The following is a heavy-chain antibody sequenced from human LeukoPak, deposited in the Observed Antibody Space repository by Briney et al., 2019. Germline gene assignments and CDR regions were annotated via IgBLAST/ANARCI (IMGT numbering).Heavy chain of an antibody. Sequence: PGGSLCLSCAASGFTFNNYAVSWVRQAPGKGLEWVSLIRGSTYYADSVKGRFTISRDNSQKTVYLQMNSLRAEDTALYYCAKDLGGSTDYWGQETRVTVSS. CDR3: AKDLGGSTDY. D-gene: IGHD5-12*01. J-gene: IGHJ4*02. V-gene: IGHV3-23*01. CDR2: IRGST. CDR1: GFTFNNYA.